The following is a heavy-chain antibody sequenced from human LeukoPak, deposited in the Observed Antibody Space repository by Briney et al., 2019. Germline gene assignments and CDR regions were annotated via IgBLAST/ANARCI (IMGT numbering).Heavy chain of an antibody. CDR1: GYTFTGYY. V-gene: IGHV1-2*02. D-gene: IGHD3-3*01. Sequence: ASVKVSCKASGYTFTGYYMHWVRQAPGQGLEWMGWINPNSGGTNYAQKFQGRVTMTRDTSISTAYMELSRLRSDDTAVYYCARSYDFWSGYEYHWGQGTLVTVSS. J-gene: IGHJ4*02. CDR3: ARSYDFWSGYEYH. CDR2: INPNSGGT.